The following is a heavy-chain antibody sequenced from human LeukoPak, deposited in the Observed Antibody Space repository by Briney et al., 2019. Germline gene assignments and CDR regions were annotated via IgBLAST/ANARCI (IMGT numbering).Heavy chain of an antibody. D-gene: IGHD1-26*01. CDR1: GYTFTSYY. V-gene: IGHV1-46*01. CDR2: INPSGGST. J-gene: IGHJ3*02. CDR3: ARVRRTGSAYDAFDI. Sequence: ASVKVSCRASGYTFTSYYMHWVRQAPGQGLEWMGIINPSGGSTSYAQKFQGRVTMTRDTSTSTVYMELSSLRSEDTAVYYCARVRRTGSAYDAFDIWGQGTMVTVSS.